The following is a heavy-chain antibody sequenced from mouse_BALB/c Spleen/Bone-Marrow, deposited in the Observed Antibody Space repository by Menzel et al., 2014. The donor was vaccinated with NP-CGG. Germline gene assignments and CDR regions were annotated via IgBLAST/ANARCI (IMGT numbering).Heavy chain of an antibody. D-gene: IGHD1-1*01. CDR1: GFNIKDTY. J-gene: IGHJ1*01. V-gene: IGHV14-3*02. CDR2: IEPANGNT. Sequence: VQLQQSGAELVKPGASVKLSCTASGFNIKDTYMHWVKQRPEQGLEWIGRIEPANGNTKYDPKFQGKATITADTSSNTAYLQLSSLTSEDTAVYYCARYDYGWYFYVWGAGTTVTVSS. CDR3: ARYDYGWYFYV.